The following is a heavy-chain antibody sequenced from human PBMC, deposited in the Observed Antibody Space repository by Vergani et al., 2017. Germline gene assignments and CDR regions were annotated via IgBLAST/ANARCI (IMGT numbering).Heavy chain of an antibody. CDR1: GGTFSSYT. CDR2: IIPILGIA. J-gene: IGHJ5*02. D-gene: IGHD3-10*01. Sequence: QVQLVQSGAEVKKPGSSVKVSCKASGGTFSSYTISWVRQAPGQGLEWMGRIIPILGIANYAQKFQGRVTITADKSTSTAYMELSSLRSEDTAVYYCARASMVRGVRFLDPWGQGTLVTVSS. V-gene: IGHV1-69*09. CDR3: ARASMVRGVRFLDP.